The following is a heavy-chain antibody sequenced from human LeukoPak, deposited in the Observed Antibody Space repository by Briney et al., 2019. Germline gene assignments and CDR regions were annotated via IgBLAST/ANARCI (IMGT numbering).Heavy chain of an antibody. CDR3: ARDSSSVTPDYYLDY. CDR2: IYFTGDT. CDR1: GGSITTYY. D-gene: IGHD4-17*01. Sequence: SETLSLTCTVSGGSITTYYWTWIRQSPGKGLEYIGYIYFTGDTNYNPSLKSRLTMSIDTSNNQFSLKLSSVTAADTAVYYCARDSSSVTPDYYLDYWGQGILVTVSS. V-gene: IGHV4-59*01. J-gene: IGHJ4*02.